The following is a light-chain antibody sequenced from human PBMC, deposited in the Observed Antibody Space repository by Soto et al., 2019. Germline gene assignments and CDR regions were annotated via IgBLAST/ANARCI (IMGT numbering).Light chain of an antibody. V-gene: IGKV1-16*01. J-gene: IGKJ5*01. CDR2: APS. CDR1: QDISNF. Sequence: DIQMTQSPSSLSASVGDRVTISCRASQDISNFLTWFQQNPGKAPRPLIFAPSGLQSGVPSSFSSSGSRTDFTLTISSLQPEDTATYYCQHYSRYPITFGQGTRLEIK. CDR3: QHYSRYPIT.